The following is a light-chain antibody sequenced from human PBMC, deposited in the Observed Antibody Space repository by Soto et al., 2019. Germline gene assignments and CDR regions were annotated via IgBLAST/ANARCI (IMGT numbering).Light chain of an antibody. V-gene: IGLV2-23*02. Sequence: QSVLTQPASVSGSPGQSITISCAGTSSDVGIYNLVSWYQQHPGNAPKLMIYEVIKRPSGVSNRFSGSKSGNTASLTISGLQAEDEADYYCCSYAGSSTHYVFGTGTQLTVL. CDR1: SSDVGIYNL. J-gene: IGLJ1*01. CDR2: EVI. CDR3: CSYAGSSTHYV.